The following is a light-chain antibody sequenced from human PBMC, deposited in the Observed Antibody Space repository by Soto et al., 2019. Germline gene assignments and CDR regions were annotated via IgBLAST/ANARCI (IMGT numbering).Light chain of an antibody. J-gene: IGKJ4*01. Sequence: EILMTQSPATLSVSPGERATLSCRASQSVSGHLAWYQQNPGQAPRLLIYDASTRATGIPARFSGSGSSTEFTLTISSLQSEDFAVYYCQQYHDWPLTFGGGTKV. CDR1: QSVSGH. CDR2: DAS. CDR3: QQYHDWPLT. V-gene: IGKV3-15*01.